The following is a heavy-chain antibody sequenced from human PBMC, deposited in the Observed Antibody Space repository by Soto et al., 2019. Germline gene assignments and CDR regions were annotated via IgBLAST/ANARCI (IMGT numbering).Heavy chain of an antibody. J-gene: IGHJ4*02. Sequence: GASVKVSCKASGYTFTSYGISWVRQAPGQGLEWMGWISAYNGNTNYAQKLQGRVTMTTDTSTSTAYMELRSLRSDDTAVYYCARDLGCNYGDYMDFDYWGQGTLVTVSS. D-gene: IGHD4-17*01. CDR3: ARDLGCNYGDYMDFDY. V-gene: IGHV1-18*01. CDR2: ISAYNGNT. CDR1: GYTFTSYG.